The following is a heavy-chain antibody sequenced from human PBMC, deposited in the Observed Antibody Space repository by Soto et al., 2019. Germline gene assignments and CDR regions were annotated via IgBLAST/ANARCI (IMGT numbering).Heavy chain of an antibody. Sequence: QVQLVQSGAEVKKPGSSVKVSCKASGGTFSSDAISWVRQAPGQGLEWMGGIIPIFGTANYAQKFQGRVTITADKSTRTAYMELSSLRSEDTAVYYCARADSSSWYPPGDAFDIWGQRTMVTVSS. D-gene: IGHD6-13*01. CDR3: ARADSSSWYPPGDAFDI. CDR1: GGTFSSDA. CDR2: IIPIFGTA. J-gene: IGHJ3*02. V-gene: IGHV1-69*06.